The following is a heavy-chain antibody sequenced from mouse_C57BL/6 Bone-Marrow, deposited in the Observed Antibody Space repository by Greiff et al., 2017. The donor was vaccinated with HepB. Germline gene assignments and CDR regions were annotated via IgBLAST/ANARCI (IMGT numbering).Heavy chain of an antibody. CDR3: ARRVFDY. Sequence: EVQLVESGGGLVKPGGSLKLSCAASGFTFSSYAMSWVRQTPEKRLEWVATISDGGSYTYYPDNVKGRFTISRDNAKNNLYLQMSHLKSEDTAMYYCARRVFDYWGQGTTLTVSS. CDR1: GFTFSSYA. J-gene: IGHJ2*01. CDR2: ISDGGSYT. V-gene: IGHV5-4*01.